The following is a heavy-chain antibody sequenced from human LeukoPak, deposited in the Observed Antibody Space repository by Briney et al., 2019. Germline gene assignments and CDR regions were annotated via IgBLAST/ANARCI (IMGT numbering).Heavy chain of an antibody. CDR3: ATGGHVRVYDSSAYYGHY. CDR2: INPNRGST. Sequence: ASVKVSCKASGYTFTSYYMYWVRQAPGQGLEWMGIINPNRGSTSYAQKFQGRVTMTRDMSTSTVCMELSSLRSEDTAVYYCATGGHVRVYDSSAYYGHYWGQGTLVTVSS. CDR1: GYTFTSYY. J-gene: IGHJ4*02. D-gene: IGHD3-22*01. V-gene: IGHV1-46*01.